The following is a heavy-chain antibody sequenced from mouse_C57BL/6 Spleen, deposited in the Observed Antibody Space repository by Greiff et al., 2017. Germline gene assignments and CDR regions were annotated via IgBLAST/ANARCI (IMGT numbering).Heavy chain of an antibody. CDR1: GYTFTSYW. Sequence: QVQLKQPGAELVKPGASVKVSCKASGYTFTSYWMHWVKQRPGQGLEWIGRIHPSDSDTNYNQKFKGKATLTVDKSSSTSYMQLSSLTSEDSAFYVCAIYGNSFFDYWGQGTTLTVSS. V-gene: IGHV1-74*01. J-gene: IGHJ2*01. CDR2: IHPSDSDT. D-gene: IGHD2-1*01. CDR3: AIYGNSFFDY.